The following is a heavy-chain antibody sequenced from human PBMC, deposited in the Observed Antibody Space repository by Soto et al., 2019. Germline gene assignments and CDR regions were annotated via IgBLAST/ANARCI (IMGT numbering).Heavy chain of an antibody. CDR2: ISGGSSDT. V-gene: IGHV3-23*01. D-gene: IGHD3-22*01. CDR3: AKGLSKNYYDPFDF. CDR1: GFTFSDYA. Sequence: HPWGSLRLSCTASGFTFSDYAMAWVRQAPGKGLEWVSTISGGSSDTDYGDSVKGRFTISRDNAKKTLFLQLNRLSAEDTATYDCAKGLSKNYYDPFDFWGQGTQVTVSS. J-gene: IGHJ4*02.